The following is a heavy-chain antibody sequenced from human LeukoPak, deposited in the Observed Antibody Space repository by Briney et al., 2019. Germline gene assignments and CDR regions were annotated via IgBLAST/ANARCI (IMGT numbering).Heavy chain of an antibody. D-gene: IGHD3-22*01. CDR3: ARDGDGLKYYYDSSGYFDY. Sequence: ASVKVSCKASGYTFTSYGISWVRQAPGQGLEWMGWISAYNGNTNYAQKFQGRVTMTRDTSISTAYMELSRLRSDDTAVYYCARDGDGLKYYYDSSGYFDYWGQGTLVTVSS. J-gene: IGHJ4*02. CDR1: GYTFTSYG. V-gene: IGHV1-18*01. CDR2: ISAYNGNT.